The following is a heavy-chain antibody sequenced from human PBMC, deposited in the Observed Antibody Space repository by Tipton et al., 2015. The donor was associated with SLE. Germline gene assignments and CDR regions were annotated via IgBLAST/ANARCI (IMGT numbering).Heavy chain of an antibody. V-gene: IGHV4-59*11. Sequence: LRLSCTVSGGSISSHYWSWIRQPPGKGLEWIGYIYYSGSTNYNPSLKSRVTISVDTSKNQFSLKLSSVTAADTAVYYCAREDGYNPGYFDLWGRGTLVTVSS. CDR2: IYYSGST. J-gene: IGHJ2*01. D-gene: IGHD5-24*01. CDR1: GGSISSHY. CDR3: AREDGYNPGYFDL.